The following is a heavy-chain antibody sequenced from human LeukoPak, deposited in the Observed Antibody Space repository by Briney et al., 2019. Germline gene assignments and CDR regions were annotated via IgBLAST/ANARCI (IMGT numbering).Heavy chain of an antibody. CDR1: GFTLSSYW. Sequence: GGSLRLSRAASGFTLSSYWMHWVRQAPGRGLVWVARINSDGSSTSYADSVKGRFTISRDNAKNTLYLQMNSRRAEDTAVYYCATPRGSGSYLAFDYWGQGTLVTVSS. CDR2: INSDGSST. J-gene: IGHJ4*02. CDR3: ATPRGSGSYLAFDY. D-gene: IGHD1-26*01. V-gene: IGHV3-74*01.